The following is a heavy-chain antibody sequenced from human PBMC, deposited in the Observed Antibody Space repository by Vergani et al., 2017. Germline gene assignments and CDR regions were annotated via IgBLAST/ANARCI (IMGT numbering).Heavy chain of an antibody. CDR1: GYTFTSYG. J-gene: IGHJ4*02. D-gene: IGHD3-3*01. Sequence: QVQLVQSGAEVKKPGASVKVSCKASGYTFTSYGISWVRQAPGQGMGWMGWISAYNGKTNYAQKLQGRVTMTTDTSTSTAYMELRSLRSDDTAVYCCARDMGITIFREVIDPDRFDCWGQGTLVTVSS. CDR2: ISAYNGKT. V-gene: IGHV1-18*01. CDR3: ARDMGITIFREVIDPDRFDC.